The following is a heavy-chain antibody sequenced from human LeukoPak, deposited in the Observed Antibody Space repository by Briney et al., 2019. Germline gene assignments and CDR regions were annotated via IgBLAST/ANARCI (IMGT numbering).Heavy chain of an antibody. CDR3: AKVSKGGVVVKEFDY. J-gene: IGHJ4*02. Sequence: GGSLRLSCAASGFTFDDYAMRWVWQAPGKGLGWVSGISWNSGSIGYADSVKGRFTISRDNAKNSLYLQMNSLRAEDTALYYCAKVSKGGVVVKEFDYWGQGTLVTVSS. D-gene: IGHD3-22*01. CDR1: GFTFDDYA. V-gene: IGHV3-9*01. CDR2: ISWNSGSI.